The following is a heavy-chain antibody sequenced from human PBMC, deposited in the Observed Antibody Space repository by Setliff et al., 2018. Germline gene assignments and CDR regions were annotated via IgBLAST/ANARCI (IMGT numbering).Heavy chain of an antibody. CDR3: ARGLNSVSWTFAY. CDR2: IYSTGST. D-gene: IGHD2-15*01. V-gene: IGHV4-4*08. CDR1: GGSISSYY. Sequence: SETLSLTCTVSGGSISSYYWSWIRQPPGKGLVWIGYIYSTGSTNYNPSLKSRVAISTDTSKNQFSLKVNSVTAADTAIYYCARGLNSVSWTFAYWGQGSLVTVSS. J-gene: IGHJ4*02.